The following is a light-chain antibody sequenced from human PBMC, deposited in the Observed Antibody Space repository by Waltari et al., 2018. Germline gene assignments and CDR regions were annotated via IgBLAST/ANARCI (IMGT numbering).Light chain of an antibody. J-gene: IGLJ2*01. Sequence: QSALTQPASVSGSPGQSITISCTGASSDIGGSNFVSWYQQHPERAPKRMIYAVTKRPSGGSSRLSGAKSDNRASLTISGLQTEDEGNYYCASYASGSTLVVFGGGTKLTVL. CDR1: SSDIGGSNF. CDR3: ASYASGSTLVV. V-gene: IGLV2-14*01. CDR2: AVT.